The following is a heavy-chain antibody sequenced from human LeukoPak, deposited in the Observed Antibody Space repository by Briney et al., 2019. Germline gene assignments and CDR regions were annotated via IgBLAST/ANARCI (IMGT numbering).Heavy chain of an antibody. CDR3: TTDPGYYDYVWGSYSPDY. Sequence: PGGSLRLSCAASGFTFSNAWMSWVRQAPGKGLEWVGRIKSKTDGGTTDYAAPVKGRLTISRDDSKNTLYLQMNSLKTEDTAVYYCTTDPGYYDYVWGSYSPDYWGQGTLVTVSS. J-gene: IGHJ4*02. V-gene: IGHV3-15*01. CDR2: IKSKTDGGTT. CDR1: GFTFSNAW. D-gene: IGHD3-16*01.